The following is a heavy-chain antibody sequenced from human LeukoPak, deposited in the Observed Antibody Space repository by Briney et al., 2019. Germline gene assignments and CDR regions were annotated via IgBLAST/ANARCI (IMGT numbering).Heavy chain of an antibody. CDR3: ARARYVNSFYAFDI. Sequence: SETVSLTCTVSGGSISSYYWSWIRLPPGKGLEWIGYLSKSGNTNFSPSLKSRVTIFGDTSKNQFFLKLSSVTAADTAVYYCARARYVNSFYAFDIWGQGTLVTVFS. CDR2: LSKSGNT. J-gene: IGHJ3*02. D-gene: IGHD3-9*01. V-gene: IGHV4-59*01. CDR1: GGSISSYY.